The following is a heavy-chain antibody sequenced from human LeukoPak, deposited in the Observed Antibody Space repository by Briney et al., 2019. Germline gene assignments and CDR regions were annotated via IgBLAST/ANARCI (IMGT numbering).Heavy chain of an antibody. D-gene: IGHD3-10*01. Sequence: PSETLSLTCTVSGGSISSYHWSWIRQPAGKGLEWIGHFYTSGSTNYNPSLKSRVTMSVDTSRNQFSLKLTSVTAADTAVYYCASGGTHYSLWGQGTLVTVPS. CDR1: GGSISSYH. CDR2: FYTSGST. J-gene: IGHJ4*02. V-gene: IGHV4-4*07. CDR3: ASGGTHYSL.